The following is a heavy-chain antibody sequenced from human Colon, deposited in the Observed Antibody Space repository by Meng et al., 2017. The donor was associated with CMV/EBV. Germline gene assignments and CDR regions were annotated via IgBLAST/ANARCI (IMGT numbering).Heavy chain of an antibody. CDR1: EFTFNNYK. V-gene: IGHV3-48*03. CDR2: INSRGTTI. CDR3: ARDLSGSYSSPYYSYYGMDV. D-gene: IGHD4-11*01. Sequence: GSLRLSCVASEFTFNNYKMNWVRQAPGKGLEWISYINSRGTTIYYADSVKGRFTISRDNANNSLYLQMNSLRAEDTAVYYCARDLSGSYSSPYYSYYGMDVWGQGTTVTVSS. J-gene: IGHJ6*02.